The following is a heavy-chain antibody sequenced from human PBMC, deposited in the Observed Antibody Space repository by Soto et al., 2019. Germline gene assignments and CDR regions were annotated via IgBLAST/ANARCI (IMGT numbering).Heavy chain of an antibody. J-gene: IGHJ6*02. CDR1: GFTFSSYS. Sequence: PGGSLRLSCAASGFTFSSYSMNWVRQAPGKGLEWVSSISSSSSYIYYADSVKGRFTISRDNAKNSLYLQMNSLRAEDTAVYYCASQYPYYSGGSCYSPVWGQGTTVTVSS. D-gene: IGHD2-15*01. CDR3: ASQYPYYSGGSCYSPV. V-gene: IGHV3-21*01. CDR2: ISSSSSYI.